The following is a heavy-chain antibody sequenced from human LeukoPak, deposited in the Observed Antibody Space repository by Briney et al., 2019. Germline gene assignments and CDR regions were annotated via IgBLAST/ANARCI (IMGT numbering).Heavy chain of an antibody. CDR1: GYTFTGYY. V-gene: IGHV1-2*02. CDR2: INPNSGGT. D-gene: IGHD3-22*01. J-gene: IGHJ4*02. Sequence: ASVKVSCKASGYTFTGYYMHWVRQAPGQGLEWMGWINPNSGGTNYAQKFQGRVTMTRDTSISTAYMELSRLRSDDTAVYCCARLKGGTRTYYYDSSRYYFDYWGQGTLVTVSS. CDR3: ARLKGGTRTYYYDSSRYYFDY.